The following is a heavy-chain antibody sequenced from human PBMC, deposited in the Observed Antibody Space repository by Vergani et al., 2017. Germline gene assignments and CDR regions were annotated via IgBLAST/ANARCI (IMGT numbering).Heavy chain of an antibody. CDR1: GGSISTLF. D-gene: IGHD3-16*01. V-gene: IGHV4-59*01. Sequence: QVQLQESGPGLLKPSETLSLTCTVSGGSISTLFWSWIRQRPGEGLEWFGYIYYTGSTNYNPSLKSRITISLDTSNNQFSLKLSSVTAADTDVYYCAKGGLGHGGYFDLWGRGTLVTVSS. CDR3: AKGGLGHGGYFDL. J-gene: IGHJ2*01. CDR2: IYYTGST.